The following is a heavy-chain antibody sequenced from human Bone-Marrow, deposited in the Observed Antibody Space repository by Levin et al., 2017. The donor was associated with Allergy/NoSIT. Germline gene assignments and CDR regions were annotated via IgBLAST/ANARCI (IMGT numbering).Heavy chain of an antibody. CDR2: ITSGSTSS. V-gene: IGHV3-23*05. D-gene: IGHD2/OR15-2a*01. CDR1: GFTFSSYT. J-gene: IGHJ4*02. Sequence: GGSLRLSCGASGFTFSSYTMAWVRQVPGKGLEWVSAITSGSTSSYYADSVKGRFTISRDNSENTLFLQMSSLTAEDTAIYYCAKGGSKYPFYFDSWGQGALVSVSS. CDR3: AKGGSKYPFYFDS.